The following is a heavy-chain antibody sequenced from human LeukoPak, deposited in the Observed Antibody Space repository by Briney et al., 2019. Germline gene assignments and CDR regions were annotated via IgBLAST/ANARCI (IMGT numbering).Heavy chain of an antibody. CDR3: AGDGRGGGYYIDY. J-gene: IGHJ4*02. Sequence: GGSLRLSCAASGFNFSSYGIHWVRQAPGKGLQWVAFIWYDDTSKYYADSVRDRFTISRDNSKNTLYLQMNSLRAEDTAVYYCAGDGRGGGYYIDYWGQGTLVTVSS. CDR1: GFNFSSYG. CDR2: IWYDDTSK. V-gene: IGHV3-33*01. D-gene: IGHD3-10*01.